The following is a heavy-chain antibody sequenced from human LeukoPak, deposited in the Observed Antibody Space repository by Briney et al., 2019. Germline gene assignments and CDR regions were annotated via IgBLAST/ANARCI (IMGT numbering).Heavy chain of an antibody. CDR3: ARAEVPAAIKSGAFDI. CDR2: TWNDGINK. Sequence: GGSLRLSCAASGFTFSSYGMHWVRQAPGKGLEWVAVTWNDGINKYYADSVKGRFTISRDNSKNTLYLQMNSLRAEDTAVYYCARAEVPAAIKSGAFDIWGQGIMVTASS. V-gene: IGHV3-33*01. D-gene: IGHD2-2*01. J-gene: IGHJ3*02. CDR1: GFTFSSYG.